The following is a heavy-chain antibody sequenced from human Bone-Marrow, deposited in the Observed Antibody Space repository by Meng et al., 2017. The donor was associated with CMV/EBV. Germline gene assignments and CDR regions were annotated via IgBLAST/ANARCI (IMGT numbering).Heavy chain of an antibody. D-gene: IGHD2-2*01. CDR3: ARYCSSTSCLSLFDL. Sequence: GGSLRLSCAASGFTFSSYWMHWVRQAPGKGLVWVSRINSDGSATSYADSVKGRFTISRDNAKNTLYLQMNSLRVEDTAVYYCARYCSSTSCLSLFDLCGRGTLVTVSS. CDR2: INSDGSAT. V-gene: IGHV3-74*01. CDR1: GFTFSSYW. J-gene: IGHJ2*01.